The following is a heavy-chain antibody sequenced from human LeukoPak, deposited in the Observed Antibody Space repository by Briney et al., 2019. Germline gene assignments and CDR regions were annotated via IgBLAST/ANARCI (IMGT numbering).Heavy chain of an antibody. Sequence: GGSLRLSCAASGFTFSDYYMSWIRQAPGKGLEWVSYISSSSSYTNYADSVKGRFTISRDNAKNSLYLQMNSLRAEDAAVYYCVRDDSGSVIRGVLHYWGQGALVTVSS. CDR3: VRDDSGSVIRGVLHY. CDR1: GFTFSDYY. D-gene: IGHD3-10*01. V-gene: IGHV3-11*06. CDR2: ISSSSSYT. J-gene: IGHJ4*02.